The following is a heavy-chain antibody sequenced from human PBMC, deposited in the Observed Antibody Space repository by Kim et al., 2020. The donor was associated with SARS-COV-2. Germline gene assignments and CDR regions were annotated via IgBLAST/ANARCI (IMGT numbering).Heavy chain of an antibody. CDR3: ARDRGWPVGWFDP. V-gene: IGHV4-4*07. J-gene: IGHJ5*02. D-gene: IGHD6-19*01. Sequence: YNPPLKGRVTMSVDTSKNQFSLKLSSVTAADTAVYYCARDRGWPVGWFDPWGQGTLVTVSS.